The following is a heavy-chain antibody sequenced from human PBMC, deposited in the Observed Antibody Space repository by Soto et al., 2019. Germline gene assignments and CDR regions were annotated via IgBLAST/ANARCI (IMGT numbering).Heavy chain of an antibody. CDR3: ANNHNKLVPAASLGYYYYAMDV. CDR1: GYTFTSYD. V-gene: IGHV1-8*01. D-gene: IGHD2-2*01. J-gene: IGHJ6*02. CDR2: MNPNSGNT. Sequence: GASVTVSCKASGYTFTSYDINWVRQAPGQGLEWMGWMNPNSGNTGYAQKFQGRVTITADESTSTAYMELSSLRSEDTAVYYCANNHNKLVPAASLGYYYYAMDVWGQGTTVTVSS.